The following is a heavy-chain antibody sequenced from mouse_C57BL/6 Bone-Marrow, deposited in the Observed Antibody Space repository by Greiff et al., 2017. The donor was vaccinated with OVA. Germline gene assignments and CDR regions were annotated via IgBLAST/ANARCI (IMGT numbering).Heavy chain of an antibody. V-gene: IGHV1-50*01. D-gene: IGHD2-2*01. J-gene: IGHJ2*01. CDR2: IDTSDSYT. Sequence: QVQLQQPGAELVKPGASVKLSCKASGYTFTSYWMQWVKQRPGQGLEWIGEIDTSDSYTNYNQKFKGKATLTVDTSSSTAYMQLSILTSEDSAVYYCASVGYDDRYYFDYWGQGTTLTVSS. CDR3: ASVGYDDRYYFDY. CDR1: GYTFTSYW.